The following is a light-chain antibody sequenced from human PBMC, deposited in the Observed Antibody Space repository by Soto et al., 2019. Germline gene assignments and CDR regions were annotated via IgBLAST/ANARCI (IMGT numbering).Light chain of an antibody. Sequence: EIVLTQSPGTLSLSPGERATLSCRASKSVNSNYLAWYQQKPGQAPRLLFSGASSRATGIPDRFSGSGSGTVFTLTISRLEPEDFAIYYCQQYDSSPLTFGQGTKVEIK. CDR2: GAS. CDR3: QQYDSSPLT. J-gene: IGKJ1*01. CDR1: KSVNSNY. V-gene: IGKV3-20*01.